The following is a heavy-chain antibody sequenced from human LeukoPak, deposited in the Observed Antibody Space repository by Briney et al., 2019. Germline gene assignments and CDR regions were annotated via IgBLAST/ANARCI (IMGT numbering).Heavy chain of an antibody. J-gene: IGHJ4*02. V-gene: IGHV4-30-2*01. CDR1: GDSISSYY. CDR2: IYHSGST. D-gene: IGHD4-17*01. Sequence: PSETLSLTCTVSGDSISSYYWSWIRQPPGKGLEWIGYIYHSGSTYYNPSLKSRVTISVDRSKNQFSLKLSSVTAADTAVYYCARDGDYTSFDYWGQGTLVTVSS. CDR3: ARDGDYTSFDY.